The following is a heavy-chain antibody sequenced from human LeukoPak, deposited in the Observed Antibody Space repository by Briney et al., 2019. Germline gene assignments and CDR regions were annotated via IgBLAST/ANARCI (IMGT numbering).Heavy chain of an antibody. CDR3: ASRECYYDSSGTFDY. Sequence: PSETLSLTRTVSGGSISSGDYYWSWIRQPPGKGLEWIGYIYYSGSTYYNPSLKSRVTISVDTSKNQFSLKLSSVTAADTAVYYCASRECYYDSSGTFDYWGQGTLVTVSS. CDR2: IYYSGST. V-gene: IGHV4-30-4*01. CDR1: GGSISSGDYY. J-gene: IGHJ4*02. D-gene: IGHD3-22*01.